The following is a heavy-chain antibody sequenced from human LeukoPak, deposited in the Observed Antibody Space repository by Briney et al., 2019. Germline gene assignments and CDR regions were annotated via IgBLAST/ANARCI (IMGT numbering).Heavy chain of an antibody. CDR2: ISDTGNT. D-gene: IGHD3-10*01. J-gene: IGHJ6*03. CDR1: GGSISSYY. V-gene: IGHV4-59*01. CDR3: ARGVTMLQGYYYYMDV. Sequence: TSETLSLTCTVSGGSISSYYWSWIRQPPGKGLEWIGCISDTGNTNYNPSLKSRVTMSVDTSKDQFSLKLSSVTAADTAVCSCARGVTMLQGYYYYMDVWGKGTTVTVSS.